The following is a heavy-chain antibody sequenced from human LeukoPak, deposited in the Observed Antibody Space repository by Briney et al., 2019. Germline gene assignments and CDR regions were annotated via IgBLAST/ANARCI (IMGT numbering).Heavy chain of an antibody. J-gene: IGHJ4*02. CDR3: ARPLTRGGTYYV. Sequence: SETLSLTCGVSGDSIRSSIYYWGWIRQPPGKGLEWIVSVYYDGSAYYNPSLKSRVTISVDTSKNQLSLKLSSVTAADTAVYYCARPLTRGGTYYVWGQGTLVTVSS. CDR2: VYYDGSA. D-gene: IGHD1-26*01. V-gene: IGHV4-39*01. CDR1: GDSIRSSIYY.